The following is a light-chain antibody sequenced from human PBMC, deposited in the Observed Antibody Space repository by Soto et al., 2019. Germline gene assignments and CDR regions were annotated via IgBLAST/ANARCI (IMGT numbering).Light chain of an antibody. Sequence: EIVLTQSPGTLSLSPGERATLSCRASQSVSSSYLAWYQQKPGQAPRLLIYGASSRATGIPDRFSGSGSGKDVPLTISRLEPEDFEVYYCQQYGNSPYTFGQGTKLEIK. CDR2: GAS. V-gene: IGKV3-20*01. J-gene: IGKJ2*01. CDR3: QQYGNSPYT. CDR1: QSVSSSY.